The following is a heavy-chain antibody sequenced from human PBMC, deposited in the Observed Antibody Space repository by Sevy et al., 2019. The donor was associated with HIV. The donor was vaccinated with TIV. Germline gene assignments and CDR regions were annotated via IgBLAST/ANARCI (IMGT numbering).Heavy chain of an antibody. J-gene: IGHJ4*02. CDR1: EFMFSTYA. CDR3: ASDAVYSTDGYPSDY. Sequence: GGSLRLSCAASEFMFSTYAMQWVRQAPGKGLVGVALISYDGSSHYYADSVKGRFTISRDTSKNWLFLQMNSLRLEDTAFYYCASDAVYSTDGYPSDYWGQGTLVTVSS. V-gene: IGHV3-30-3*01. CDR2: ISYDGSSH. D-gene: IGHD6-19*01.